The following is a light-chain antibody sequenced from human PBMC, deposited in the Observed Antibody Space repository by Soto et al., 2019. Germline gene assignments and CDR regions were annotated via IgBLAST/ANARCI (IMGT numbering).Light chain of an antibody. CDR2: DAS. CDR1: QSISTS. Sequence: EIVFTQSPATLSLSPGERATLSCRASQSISTSLAWYQQKPGQSPRLLISDASDRAAGIPARFNGSGSGTDFALTISGLEPEDSAVYYCQQRYSWPLGTFGQGTKVDIK. CDR3: QQRYSWPLGT. V-gene: IGKV3-11*01. J-gene: IGKJ1*01.